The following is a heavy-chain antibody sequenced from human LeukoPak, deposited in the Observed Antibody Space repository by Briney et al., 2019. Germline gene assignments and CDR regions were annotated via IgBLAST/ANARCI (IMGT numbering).Heavy chain of an antibody. Sequence: ASVKVSCRASGYTFSSYGISWVRQAPGQGLEWMGWISAYNGNTNYAQKLQGRVTMTTDTSTSTAYMELRSLRSDDTAVYYCARDNEGIMATVIDPWGQGTLVTVSS. V-gene: IGHV1-18*01. D-gene: IGHD5-12*01. CDR2: ISAYNGNT. CDR3: ARDNEGIMATVIDP. J-gene: IGHJ5*02. CDR1: GYTFSSYG.